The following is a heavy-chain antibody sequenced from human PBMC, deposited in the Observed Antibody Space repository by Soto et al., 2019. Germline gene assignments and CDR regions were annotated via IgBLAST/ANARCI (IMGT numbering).Heavy chain of an antibody. CDR2: IIPIFGTA. CDR3: ARAPPYYDSSGYHPPNNWFDP. Sequence: SVKVSCKASGGTFSSYAISWVRQAPGQGLEWMGGIIPIFGTANYAQKFQGRVTITADESTSTAYMELSSLRSEDTAVYYCARAPPYYDSSGYHPPNNWFDPWGQGTLVTVSS. CDR1: GGTFSSYA. J-gene: IGHJ5*02. V-gene: IGHV1-69*13. D-gene: IGHD3-22*01.